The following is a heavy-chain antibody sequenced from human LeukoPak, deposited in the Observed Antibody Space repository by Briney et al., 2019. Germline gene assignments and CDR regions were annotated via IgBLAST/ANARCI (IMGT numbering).Heavy chain of an antibody. CDR3: TRRAPTSYGHYLDS. CDR2: IHTNGRT. CDR1: ADSISSYY. J-gene: IGHJ4*02. D-gene: IGHD3-10*01. V-gene: IGHV4-4*09. Sequence: SETLSLTCTGSADSISSYYWSWIRQTPGKGLEWIGYIHTNGRTNYSPSLKSRVTMSVDSSKNQLSLMLSSVTAADTAVYYCTRRAPTSYGHYLDSWGQGTLVTVSS.